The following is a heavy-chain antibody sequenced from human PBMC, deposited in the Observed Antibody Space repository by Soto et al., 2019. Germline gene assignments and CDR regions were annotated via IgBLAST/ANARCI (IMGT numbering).Heavy chain of an antibody. CDR2: ISSSSSTI. CDR1: GFTFSSYS. D-gene: IGHD2-8*01. J-gene: IGHJ4*02. V-gene: IGHV3-48*02. Sequence: GGSLRLSCAASGFTFSSYSMNWVRQAPGKGLEWVSYISSSSSTIYYADSVKGRFTISRDNAKNSLYLQMNSLRDEDTAVYYCARDYCTNGVCYPSFDYWGQGTLVTVSS. CDR3: ARDYCTNGVCYPSFDY.